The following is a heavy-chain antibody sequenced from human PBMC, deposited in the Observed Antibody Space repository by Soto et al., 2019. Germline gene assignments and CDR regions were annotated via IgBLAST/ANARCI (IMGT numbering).Heavy chain of an antibody. CDR2: IIPILGIA. CDR3: ARGYSGYDENWFDP. V-gene: IGHV1-69*02. Sequence: SEKVSCKASGGTFSSYTISWVRQAPGQGLEWMGRIIPILGIANYAQKFQGRVTITADKSTSTAYMELSSLRSEDTAVYYCARGYSGYDENWFDPWGQGTLVTVSS. CDR1: GGTFSSYT. D-gene: IGHD5-12*01. J-gene: IGHJ5*02.